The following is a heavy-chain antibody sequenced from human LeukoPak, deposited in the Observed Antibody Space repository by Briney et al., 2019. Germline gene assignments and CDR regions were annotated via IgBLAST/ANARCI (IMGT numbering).Heavy chain of an antibody. CDR2: IGGGGDT. Sequence: PGGSLRLSCAASGFTFSTNAMTWVRQAPGKGLEWVSTIGGGGDTFYADSVRSRFAISRDNSKNTLYLQMNSLRGEDTAIYYCAKGRGSTLGAWHFDFWGQGTLVTVSS. CDR3: AKGRGSTLGAWHFDF. CDR1: GFTFSTNA. J-gene: IGHJ4*02. D-gene: IGHD3-10*01. V-gene: IGHV3-23*01.